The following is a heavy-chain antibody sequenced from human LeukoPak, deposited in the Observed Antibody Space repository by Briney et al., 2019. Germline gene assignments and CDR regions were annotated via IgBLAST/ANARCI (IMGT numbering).Heavy chain of an antibody. CDR3: ARDYGGNAYYYYGMDV. CDR2: INHSGST. J-gene: IGHJ6*02. V-gene: IGHV4-34*01. D-gene: IGHD4-23*01. Sequence: SETLSLTCAVYGGSFSSYYWSWIRQPPGKGLEWIGEINHSGSTNYNPSLKSRVTISVDTSKNQFSLKLSSVTAADTAVYYCARDYGGNAYYYYGMDVWGQGTTVTVSS. CDR1: GGSFSSYY.